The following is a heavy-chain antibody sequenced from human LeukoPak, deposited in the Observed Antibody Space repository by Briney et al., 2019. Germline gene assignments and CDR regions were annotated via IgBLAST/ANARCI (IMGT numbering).Heavy chain of an antibody. D-gene: IGHD6-13*01. J-gene: IGHJ4*02. V-gene: IGHV4-34*01. CDR1: GGSVSGYY. CDR3: ARETASGTAATY. Sequence: SETLSLTCAVDGGSVSGYYWHWIRQPPGKGLEWIGEINHSGSTNYNPSLKSRVTLSLDPSKNQFSLKLSSVTAADTAVYYCARETASGTAATYWGQGTLVTVSS. CDR2: INHSGST.